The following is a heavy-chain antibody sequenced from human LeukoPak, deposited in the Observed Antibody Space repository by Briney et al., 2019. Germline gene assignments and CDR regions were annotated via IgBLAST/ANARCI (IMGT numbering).Heavy chain of an antibody. Sequence: ETSETLSLTCAVSGGSISSGGYSWSWIRQPPGKGREWIGYMYHSGSTYYNPSLKSRVTISVDRSKNQFSLKLSSVTAEDTAVYYCARDNREGGSYNVGAFDIWGQGKMVTVSS. CDR2: MYHSGST. CDR3: ARDNREGGSYNVGAFDI. CDR1: GGSISSGGYS. D-gene: IGHD1-26*01. V-gene: IGHV4-30-2*01. J-gene: IGHJ3*02.